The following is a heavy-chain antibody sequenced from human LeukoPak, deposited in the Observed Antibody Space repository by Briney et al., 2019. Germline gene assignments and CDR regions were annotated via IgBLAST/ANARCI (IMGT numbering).Heavy chain of an antibody. CDR3: ARVERGYSPAAVYYFDY. CDR1: GYTFTSYC. J-gene: IGHJ4*02. V-gene: IGHV1-46*01. D-gene: IGHD2-2*02. CDR2: INPSGGST. Sequence: ASVKVSCKASGYTFTSYCMHWVRQAPGQGLEWMGIINPSGGSTSYAQKFQGRVTMTRDTSTSTVYMELSSLRSEDTAVYYCARVERGYSPAAVYYFDYWGQGTLVTVSS.